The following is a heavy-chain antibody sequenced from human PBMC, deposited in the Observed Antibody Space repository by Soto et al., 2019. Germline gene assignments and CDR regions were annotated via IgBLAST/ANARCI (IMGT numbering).Heavy chain of an antibody. V-gene: IGHV3-48*01. CDR1: GVTCSSYS. CDR3: ARDFISSGSYSRYFDY. J-gene: IGHJ4*02. D-gene: IGHD3-10*01. CDR2: ISSSSSTI. Sequence: PGGSLRVSCAASGVTCSSYSMNWVRQAPGKGLEWVSYISSSSSTIYYADSVKGRFTISRDNAKNSLYLQMNSLRAEDTAVYYCARDFISSGSYSRYFDYWGQGPLVTVSS.